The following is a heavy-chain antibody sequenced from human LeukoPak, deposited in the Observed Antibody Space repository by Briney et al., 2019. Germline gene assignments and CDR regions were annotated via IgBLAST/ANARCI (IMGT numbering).Heavy chain of an antibody. CDR1: GGSISSYY. V-gene: IGHV4-4*07. CDR3: ARGPMRATHWFDP. D-gene: IGHD1-26*01. CDR2: IYASGNT. Sequence: PSETLSLTCTVSGGSISSYYWSWIRQPAGKGLEWIGRIYASGNTSYNPSLKSRVTMSVDTSKNQFSLKLSSVTAADTAAYYCARGPMRATHWFDPWGQGTLVTVSS. J-gene: IGHJ5*02.